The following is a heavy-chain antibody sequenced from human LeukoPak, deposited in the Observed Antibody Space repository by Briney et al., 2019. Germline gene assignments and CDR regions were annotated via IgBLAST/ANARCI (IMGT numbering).Heavy chain of an antibody. D-gene: IGHD2-2*01. J-gene: IGHJ4*02. CDR2: INHSGST. Sequence: PSETLSLTCAVYGGSFSGYYWSWIRQPPGKGLEWIGEINHSGSTNYKPSLKSRVTISVDKSKKQFSPKLSSVTAADTAVYYCARGPNSSTDYWGQGTLVTVSS. CDR3: ARGPNSSTDY. V-gene: IGHV4-34*01. CDR1: GGSFSGYY.